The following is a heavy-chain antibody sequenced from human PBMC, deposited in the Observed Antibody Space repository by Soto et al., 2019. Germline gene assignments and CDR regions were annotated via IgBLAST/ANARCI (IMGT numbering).Heavy chain of an antibody. D-gene: IGHD2-8*01. CDR2: INHSGST. Sequence: SETLSLSCAVYGGSFSGYYWSWIRQPPGKGLEWIGEINHSGSTNYNPSLKSRVTISVDTSKNQFSLKLSSVTAADTAVYYCARGSGVSVAYYFDYWGQGTLVTVSS. CDR1: GGSFSGYY. V-gene: IGHV4-34*01. J-gene: IGHJ4*02. CDR3: ARGSGVSVAYYFDY.